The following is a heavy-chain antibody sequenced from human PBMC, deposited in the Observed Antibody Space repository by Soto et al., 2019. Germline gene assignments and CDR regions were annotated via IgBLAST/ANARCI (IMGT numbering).Heavy chain of an antibody. Sequence: SETLSLTCSVLGGSISSYYWSWIRQLPGKGPEWIGYIYYSGSTNYNPSLKSRVTISVDTSKNQFSLKLSSVTAADTAVYYCARALTSSGWEKYNWFDPWGQGTLVTVSS. J-gene: IGHJ5*02. V-gene: IGHV4-59*01. CDR1: GGSISSYY. CDR3: ARALTSSGWEKYNWFDP. D-gene: IGHD6-19*01. CDR2: IYYSGST.